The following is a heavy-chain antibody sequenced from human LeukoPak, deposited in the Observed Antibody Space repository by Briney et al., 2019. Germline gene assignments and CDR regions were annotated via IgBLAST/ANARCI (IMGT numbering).Heavy chain of an antibody. CDR3: AKDQRWESPHYLDS. J-gene: IGHJ4*02. CDR2: INSDGSWT. V-gene: IGHV3-74*01. CDR1: GNYW. D-gene: IGHD1-26*01. Sequence: PGGSLRLSCAASGNYWMHWVRQAPGKGLVWVSHINSDGSWTSYADSVRGRFTISRDNSKNTLYVQMNSPRDEDTALYYCAKDQRWESPHYLDSWGQGTLVTVSS.